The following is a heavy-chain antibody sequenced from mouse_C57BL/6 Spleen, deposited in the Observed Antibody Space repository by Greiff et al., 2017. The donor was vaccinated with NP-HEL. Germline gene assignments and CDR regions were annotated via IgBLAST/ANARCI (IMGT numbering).Heavy chain of an antibody. CDR3: ARRYYSSSYYFDV. V-gene: IGHV1-82*01. Sequence: QVQLQQSGPELVKPGASVKISCKASGYAFSSSWMNWVKQRPGKGLEWIGRIYPGDGDTNYNGKFKGKATLTADKSSSTAYMQLSSLTSEDSAVYFCARRYYSSSYYFDVWGTGTTVTVSS. CDR1: GYAFSSSW. CDR2: IYPGDGDT. J-gene: IGHJ1*03. D-gene: IGHD1-1*01.